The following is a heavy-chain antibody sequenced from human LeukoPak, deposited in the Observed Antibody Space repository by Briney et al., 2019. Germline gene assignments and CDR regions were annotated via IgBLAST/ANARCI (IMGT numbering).Heavy chain of an antibody. V-gene: IGHV1-2*02. J-gene: IGHJ4*02. Sequence: ASVKVSCKVSGYTLTELSMHWVRQAPGKGLEWMGWINPNSGGTRYAQKFQGRVTMTRDTSISTAYMELSRLTSDDTAVYYCARVSYCTIGVCHSYDYWGQGTLVTVSS. CDR2: INPNSGGT. D-gene: IGHD2-8*01. CDR1: GYTLTELS. CDR3: ARVSYCTIGVCHSYDY.